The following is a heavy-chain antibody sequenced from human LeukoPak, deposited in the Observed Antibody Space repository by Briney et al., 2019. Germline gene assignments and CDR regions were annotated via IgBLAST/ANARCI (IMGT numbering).Heavy chain of an antibody. CDR3: ARVNINNWHSCDY. CDR2: IIPIFGTA. Sequence: SVKVSCKASGGTFISYAISWVRQAPGQGLEWMGGIIPIFGTANYAQKFQGRVTITADESTSTAYMELSSLRSEDTAVYYCARVNINNWHSCDYWGQGTLVTVSS. V-gene: IGHV1-69*13. D-gene: IGHD1-1*01. CDR1: GGTFISYA. J-gene: IGHJ4*02.